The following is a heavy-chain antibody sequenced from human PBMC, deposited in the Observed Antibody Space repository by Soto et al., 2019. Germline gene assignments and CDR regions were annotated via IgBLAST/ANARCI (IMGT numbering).Heavy chain of an antibody. V-gene: IGHV4-34*01. J-gene: IGHJ4*02. D-gene: IGHD6-6*01. CDR1: GGSFSGYY. CDR2: SNHSGST. CDR3: ARRRTSIAARRGGYFDY. Sequence: QVQLQQWGAGLLKPSETLSLTCAVYGGSFSGYYWSWIRQPPGKGLEWSGESNHSGSTNYNPSLKSRVTISVDTSKNQFSLKLSSVTAADTAVYYCARRRTSIAARRGGYFDYWGQGTLVTVSS.